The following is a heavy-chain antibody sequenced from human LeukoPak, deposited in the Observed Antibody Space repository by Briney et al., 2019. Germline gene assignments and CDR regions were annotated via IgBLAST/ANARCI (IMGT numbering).Heavy chain of an antibody. CDR1: GFTFSSYW. CDR2: IKQDGSEK. J-gene: IGHJ3*02. Sequence: GGSLRLSCAASGFTFSSYWMTWVRQAPGKGLEWVANIKQDGSEKYYVASLKGRFTISRDNSKNSLFLQMNSLRAEDTAVYYCAREGVGASTHAFDIWGQGTMVTVSS. D-gene: IGHD1-26*01. V-gene: IGHV3-7*01. CDR3: AREGVGASTHAFDI.